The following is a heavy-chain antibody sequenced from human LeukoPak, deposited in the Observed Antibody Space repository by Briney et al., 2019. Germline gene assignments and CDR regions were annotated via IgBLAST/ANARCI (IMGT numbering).Heavy chain of an antibody. CDR1: GGSFSGYY. Sequence: SETLSLTCAVYGGSFSGYYWSWIRQPPGKGLEWIGYIYYSGSTNYNPSLKSRVTISVDTSKNQFSLKLSSVTAADTAVYYCARAKGIAAAGTPRLDPWGQGTLVTVSS. J-gene: IGHJ5*02. CDR2: IYYSGST. V-gene: IGHV4-59*01. D-gene: IGHD6-13*01. CDR3: ARAKGIAAAGTPRLDP.